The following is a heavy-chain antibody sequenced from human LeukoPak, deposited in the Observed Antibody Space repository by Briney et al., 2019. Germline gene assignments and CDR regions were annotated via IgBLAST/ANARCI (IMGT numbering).Heavy chain of an antibody. CDR3: ARLAAAGTVIDY. J-gene: IGHJ4*02. CDR2: IYSGGST. V-gene: IGHV3-66*01. Sequence: GGSLRLSCAASGFTFSSYAMSWVRQAPGMGLEWVSVIYSGGSTYYADSVKGRFTISRDNSKNTLYLQMNSLRAEDTAVYYCARLAAAGTVIDYWGQGTLVTVSS. D-gene: IGHD6-13*01. CDR1: GFTFSSYA.